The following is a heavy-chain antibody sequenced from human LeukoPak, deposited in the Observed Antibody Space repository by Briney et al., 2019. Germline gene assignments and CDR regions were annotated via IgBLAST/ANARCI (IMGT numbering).Heavy chain of an antibody. CDR3: ARARGYCSSTSCYYNWFDP. J-gene: IGHJ5*02. Sequence: SETLSRTCAVYGGSFSGYYWSWIRQPPGKGLEWIGEINHSGSTNYNPSLKSRVTISVDTSKNQFSLKLSSVTAADTAVYYCARARGYCSSTSCYYNWFDPWGQGTLVTVSS. CDR2: INHSGST. CDR1: GGSFSGYY. V-gene: IGHV4-34*01. D-gene: IGHD2-2*01.